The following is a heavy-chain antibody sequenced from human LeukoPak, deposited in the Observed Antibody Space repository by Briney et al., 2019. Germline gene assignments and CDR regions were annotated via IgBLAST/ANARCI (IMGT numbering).Heavy chain of an antibody. V-gene: IGHV3-23*01. CDR3: AKSPYGSGSFSALDI. Sequence: GGSLRLSCVASGFTFSSYAMYWVRQAPGEGLEWVSIISGSAGNTYYADSVEGRLTISRDNSKNTLYLQMNSLRAEDTAIYYCAKSPYGSGSFSALDIWGQGTTVTVSS. CDR2: ISGSAGNT. J-gene: IGHJ3*02. D-gene: IGHD3-10*01. CDR1: GFTFSSYA.